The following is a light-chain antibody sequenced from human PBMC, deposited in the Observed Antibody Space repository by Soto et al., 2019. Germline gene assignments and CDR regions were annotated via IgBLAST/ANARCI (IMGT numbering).Light chain of an antibody. CDR2: GAS. CDR3: QQYNNWEYT. Sequence: EIVMTQSPATLSVSPGERATLSCRASQSVSSNLAWYQQKPGQAPRLLIYGASTRATGIPARFSGSGSGTEFTLTISSLQSEDFAVYYCQQYNNWEYTFGQGNKLEIK. V-gene: IGKV3-15*01. CDR1: QSVSSN. J-gene: IGKJ2*01.